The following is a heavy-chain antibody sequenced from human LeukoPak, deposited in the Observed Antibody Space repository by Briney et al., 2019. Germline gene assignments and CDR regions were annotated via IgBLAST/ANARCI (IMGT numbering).Heavy chain of an antibody. D-gene: IGHD3-3*01. CDR2: ISGGGDYT. J-gene: IGHJ4*02. CDR3: AKRRFLESTPYYFDY. CDR1: GFTFSSYT. Sequence: GGSLRLSCAASGFTFSSYTLSWVRQAPGRGLEWVSTISGGGDYTSYADSVKGRFTISRDNSKNTLYLQMNGLRVEDSALYYCAKRRFLESTPYYFDYWGQGTLFTVSS. V-gene: IGHV3-23*01.